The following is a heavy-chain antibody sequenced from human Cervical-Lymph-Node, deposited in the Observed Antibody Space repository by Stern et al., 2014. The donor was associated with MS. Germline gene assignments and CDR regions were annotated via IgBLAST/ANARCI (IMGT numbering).Heavy chain of an antibody. D-gene: IGHD3-10*01. V-gene: IGHV3-33*01. Sequence: VQLVESGGGVVQPGRSLRLSCAASGFTFSSYGMHWVRQAPGKGLEGVAVIWYDGSNKYYADSVKGRFTISRDNSKNTLYLQMNSLRAEDTAVYYCARGVRITMVQGAILNWGQGTLVTVSS. J-gene: IGHJ4*02. CDR2: IWYDGSNK. CDR1: GFTFSSYG. CDR3: ARGVRITMVQGAILN.